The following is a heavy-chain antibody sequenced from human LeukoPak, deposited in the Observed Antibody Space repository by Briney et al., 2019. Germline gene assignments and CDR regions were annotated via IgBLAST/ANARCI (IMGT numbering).Heavy chain of an antibody. CDR2: IKQDGSEK. D-gene: IGHD5-12*01. J-gene: IGHJ2*01. V-gene: IGHV3-7*03. CDR1: GFTFSSYW. Sequence: GGSLRLSCAASGFTFSSYWMSWVRQAPGKGLEWVANIKQDGSEKYYVDSVKGRFTISRGNAKNSLYLQMNSLRAEDTAVYYCARELRVATITAYWYFDLWGRGTLVTVSS. CDR3: ARELRVATITAYWYFDL.